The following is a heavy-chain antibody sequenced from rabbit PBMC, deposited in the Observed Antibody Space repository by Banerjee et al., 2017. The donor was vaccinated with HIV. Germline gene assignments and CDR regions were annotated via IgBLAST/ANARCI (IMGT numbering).Heavy chain of an antibody. CDR3: ARDLAGVIGWNFDL. CDR1: GFSFSSSYY. CDR2: IYAGSSGYT. Sequence: QSLEESGGDLVKPGASLTLTCTASGFSFSSSYYMCWVRQAPGKGLEWIACIYAGSSGYTYYASWVSGRFTISLDNAQNTVTLQMTSLTAADTATYFCARDLAGVIGWNFDLWGQGTLVTVS. V-gene: IGHV1S40*01. D-gene: IGHD4-1*01. J-gene: IGHJ4*01.